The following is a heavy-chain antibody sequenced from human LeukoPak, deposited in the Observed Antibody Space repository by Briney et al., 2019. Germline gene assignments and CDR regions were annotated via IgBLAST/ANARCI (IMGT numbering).Heavy chain of an antibody. CDR2: IYYSGST. V-gene: IGHV4-59*01. J-gene: IGHJ4*02. CDR1: GGSISSYY. D-gene: IGHD2-2*01. Sequence: PSETLSLTCTVSGGSISSYYWSWIRQPPGKGLEWIGYIYYSGSTNYNPSLKSRVTISVDTSKNQFSLKLSSVTAADTAVYYCARDPLVVPAAMGTFDYWGQGTLVTVSS. CDR3: ARDPLVVPAAMGTFDY.